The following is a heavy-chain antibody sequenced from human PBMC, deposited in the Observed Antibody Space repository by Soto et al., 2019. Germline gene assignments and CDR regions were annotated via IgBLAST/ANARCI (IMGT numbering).Heavy chain of an antibody. CDR1: GGSISSGGYY. Sequence: QVQLQESGPGLVKPSQTLSLTCTVSGGSISSGGYYWSWIRQHPGKGLEWIGYIYYSGSTYYNPSLKSRVTISVETSKNQFSLKLSSVTAADTAVYYCARSRYCSSTSCKQIYYYYYYGMDVWGQGTTVTVSS. CDR2: IYYSGST. J-gene: IGHJ6*02. V-gene: IGHV4-31*03. D-gene: IGHD2-2*01. CDR3: ARSRYCSSTSCKQIYYYYYYGMDV.